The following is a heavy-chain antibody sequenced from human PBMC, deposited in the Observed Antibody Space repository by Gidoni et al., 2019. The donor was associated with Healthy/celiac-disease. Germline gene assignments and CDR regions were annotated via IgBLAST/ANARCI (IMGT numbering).Heavy chain of an antibody. D-gene: IGHD1-26*01. CDR3: ARHGTLKRGGFDY. Sequence: QLQLQESGPGLVKPSETLSLTCTVPGGSISSSSYYWGWIRQPPGKGLEWIGSIYYSGSTYYNPSLKSRVTISVDTSKNQFSLKLSSVTAADTAVYYCARHGTLKRGGFDYWGQGTLVTVSS. J-gene: IGHJ4*02. CDR1: GGSISSSSYY. V-gene: IGHV4-39*01. CDR2: IYYSGST.